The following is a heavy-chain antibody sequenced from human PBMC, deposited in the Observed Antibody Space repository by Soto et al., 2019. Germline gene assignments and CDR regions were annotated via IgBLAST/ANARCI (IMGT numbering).Heavy chain of an antibody. D-gene: IGHD6-13*01. CDR2: IKQDGSEQ. Sequence: EVQLVESGGGLVQPGGSLRLSCAASGFTFSSYWMSWVRQAPGKGLEWVANIKQDGSEQYYVDSMKGRFTISRDNAENSPNQQMNSLRAEDTDRYYCARENGYSSSWSSGYFDYWGQGTLVTVSS. CDR1: GFTFSSYW. CDR3: ARENGYSSSWSSGYFDY. J-gene: IGHJ4*02. V-gene: IGHV3-7*04.